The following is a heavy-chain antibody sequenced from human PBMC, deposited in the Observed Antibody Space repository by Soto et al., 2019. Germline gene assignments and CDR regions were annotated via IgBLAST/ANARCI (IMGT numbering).Heavy chain of an antibody. CDR3: ARKILGSTTRPNYWYFDL. J-gene: IGHJ2*01. D-gene: IGHD7-27*01. CDR1: GFTFINYA. V-gene: IGHV3-23*01. Sequence: EVQVLESGGGLVQPGGSLRLSCAGSGFTFINYAMNWVRQAPGKGLEWVSSISGGGDAAFFPDSVRGRFTISRDNSKNTVPLQMNSLGVDDTAVYYCARKILGSTTRPNYWYFDLWGLGTLVTVSS. CDR2: ISGGGDAA.